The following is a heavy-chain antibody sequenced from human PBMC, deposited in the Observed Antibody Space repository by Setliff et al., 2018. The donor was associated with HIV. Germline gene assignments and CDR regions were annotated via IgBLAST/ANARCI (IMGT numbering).Heavy chain of an antibody. CDR1: GDSISGYY. Sequence: SETLSLTCTSSGDSISGYYWSWIRQPAGKGLEWIGRMHTSGTTYHNPSLRSRVTISLDTSRNQFSLDLSSVTAADTAVYFCVSQYGSGSYLNYWSQGTLVTVSS. D-gene: IGHD3-10*01. CDR3: VSQYGSGSYLNY. J-gene: IGHJ4*02. V-gene: IGHV4-4*07. CDR2: MHTSGTT.